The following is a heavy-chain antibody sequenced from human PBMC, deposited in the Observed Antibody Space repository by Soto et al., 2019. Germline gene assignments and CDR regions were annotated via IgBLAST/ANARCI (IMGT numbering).Heavy chain of an antibody. V-gene: IGHV1-69*08. CDR1: GGTFSTYT. D-gene: IGHD2-15*01. CDR2: IIPILAIA. Sequence: QVQLVQSGSEVKKPGSSVKVSCKASGGTFSTYTITWVRQAPGQGLEWMGRIIPILAIAVYAQKFQGRVTITADKSTSTAYMELSSLRSEDTAVYYCAREQVILGTYGMDVWGQGTTVTVSS. J-gene: IGHJ6*02. CDR3: AREQVILGTYGMDV.